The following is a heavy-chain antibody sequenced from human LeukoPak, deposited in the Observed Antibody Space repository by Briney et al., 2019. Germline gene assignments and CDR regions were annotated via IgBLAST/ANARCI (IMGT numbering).Heavy chain of an antibody. Sequence: GGSLRLSCATSGFSLSRNGMHWVRQAPGQGLEWVAFILSDGSYEYYADSVKGRFTISRDTSRNTLYLQMNSLRAEDTAVYYCAKGHYYDSSGYSNDAFDIWGQGTMVTVSS. CDR1: GFSLSRNG. V-gene: IGHV3-30*02. CDR2: ILSDGSYE. J-gene: IGHJ3*02. D-gene: IGHD3-22*01. CDR3: AKGHYYDSSGYSNDAFDI.